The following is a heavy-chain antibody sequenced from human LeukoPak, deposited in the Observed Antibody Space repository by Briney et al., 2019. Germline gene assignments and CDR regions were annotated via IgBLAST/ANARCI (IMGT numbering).Heavy chain of an antibody. Sequence: SETLSLTCTVSGGSISPYYWSWIRQPPGEGLEWIGYIFYSGSTNYNPSLKSRVTMSLDTSKNQFSLKLSSVTAADTAVYYCARVFWSGYYGDYFDYWGQGTLVTVSS. D-gene: IGHD3-3*01. CDR3: ARVFWSGYYGDYFDY. V-gene: IGHV4-59*08. CDR2: IFYSGST. CDR1: GGSISPYY. J-gene: IGHJ4*02.